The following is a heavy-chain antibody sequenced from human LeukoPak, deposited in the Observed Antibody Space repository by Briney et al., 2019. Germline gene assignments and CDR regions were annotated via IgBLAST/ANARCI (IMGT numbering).Heavy chain of an antibody. CDR1: GFTFSSYW. CDR2: INSDGSST. J-gene: IGHJ4*02. Sequence: GGSLRLSCGASGFTFSSYWMHWVRQAPGKGLVWVSRINSDGSSTSYADSVKGRFTISRDNAKNTLYLQMNSLRAEDTAVYYCARFPGIAAAGTYFDYWGQGTLVTVSS. CDR3: ARFPGIAAAGTYFDY. V-gene: IGHV3-74*01. D-gene: IGHD6-13*01.